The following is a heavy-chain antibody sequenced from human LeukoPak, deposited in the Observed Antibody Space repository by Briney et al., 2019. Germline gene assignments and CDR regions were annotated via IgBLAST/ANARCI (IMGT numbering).Heavy chain of an antibody. J-gene: IGHJ4*02. D-gene: IGHD3-10*01. CDR2: IYHSGST. CDR1: GGSISGRRYS. Sequence: SETLSLTCSVSGGSISGRRYSWSWIRQPPGKGLEWIGYIYHSGSTYYNPSLKSRVTISVDRSKNQFSLNLSSVTAADTAVYYCARDSGTFDYWGQGTLVTVSS. V-gene: IGHV4-30-2*01. CDR3: ARDSGTFDY.